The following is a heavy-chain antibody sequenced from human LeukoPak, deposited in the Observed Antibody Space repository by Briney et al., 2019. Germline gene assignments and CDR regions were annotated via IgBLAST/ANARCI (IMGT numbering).Heavy chain of an antibody. J-gene: IGHJ4*02. V-gene: IGHV4-30-4*08. CDR1: GGSISSGDYY. Sequence: SETLSLTCTVSGGSISSGDYYWSWIRQPPGKGLEWIGYIYYSGSTYYNPSLKSRVTISVDTSKNQFSLKLSSVTAADTAVHYCARAPAAAGTGDYFDYWGQGTLVTVSS. D-gene: IGHD6-13*01. CDR2: IYYSGST. CDR3: ARAPAAAGTGDYFDY.